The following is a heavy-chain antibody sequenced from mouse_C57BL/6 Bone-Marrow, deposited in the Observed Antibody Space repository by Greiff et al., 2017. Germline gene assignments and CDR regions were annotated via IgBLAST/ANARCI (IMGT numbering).Heavy chain of an antibody. V-gene: IGHV1-81*01. CDR2: IYPRGGNT. CDR1: GYTFTSYG. Sequence: QVQLQQSGAELARPGASVKLSCTASGYTFTSYGISWVKQRTGQGLEWIGEIYPRGGNTYYNEKFKGKATLTADKSSSTAYMELRSLTSEDSAVYFCARRSGTSDYWGQGTTLTVSS. CDR3: ARRSGTSDY. J-gene: IGHJ2*01. D-gene: IGHD3-3*01.